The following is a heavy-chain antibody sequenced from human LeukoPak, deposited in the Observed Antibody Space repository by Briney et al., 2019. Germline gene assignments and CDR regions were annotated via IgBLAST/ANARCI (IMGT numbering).Heavy chain of an antibody. CDR1: GGSISSGGYY. J-gene: IGHJ4*02. D-gene: IGHD1-1*01. V-gene: IGHV4-31*03. CDR3: ARDAGWRLGRLGVY. Sequence: SETLSLTCTVSGGSISSGGYYWSWIRQHPGKGLEWIGYIYYSGSTYYNPSLKSRVTISVDTSKNQFSLKLSSVTAADTAVYYCARDAGWRLGRLGVYWGQGTLVTVPS. CDR2: IYYSGST.